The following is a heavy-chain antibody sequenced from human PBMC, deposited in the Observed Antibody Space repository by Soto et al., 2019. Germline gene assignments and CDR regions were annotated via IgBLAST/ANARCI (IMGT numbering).Heavy chain of an antibody. CDR1: GDSVSSNSAA. D-gene: IGHD1-1*01. CDR2: TYYRSKWYN. CDR3: ARGGGNWNLFDY. V-gene: IGHV6-1*01. Sequence: QSQTLSLTCAIPGDSVSSNSAAWNWIRQSPSRGLEWLGRTYYRSKWYNDYAVSVKSRITINPDTSKNQFSLQLNSVTPEDTAVYYCARGGGNWNLFDYWGQGTLVTVSS. J-gene: IGHJ4*02.